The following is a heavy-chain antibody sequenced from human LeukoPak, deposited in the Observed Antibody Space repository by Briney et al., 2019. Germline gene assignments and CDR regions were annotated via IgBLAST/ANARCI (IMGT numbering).Heavy chain of an antibody. CDR1: GGSISSYY. CDR2: IYFSGGT. Sequence: SETLSLTCTVSGGSISSYYWSWVRQPPGKGLEWVWYIYFSGGTNSNSSLNSRVPITVDTSKNQYSLKLRSDTAADTAAYYCARGWGYYDILTRYPPLRTFDYRGQGTLVTVSS. CDR3: ARGWGYYDILTRYPPLRTFDY. V-gene: IGHV4-59*01. J-gene: IGHJ4*02. D-gene: IGHD3-9*01.